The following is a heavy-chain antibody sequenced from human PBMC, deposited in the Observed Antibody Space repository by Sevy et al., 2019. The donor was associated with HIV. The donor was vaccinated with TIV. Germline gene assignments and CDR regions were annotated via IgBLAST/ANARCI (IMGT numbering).Heavy chain of an antibody. Sequence: GGSLRLSCVVSGFTLGNNWMHWVRQVPGKGLVWVSRIGSDGTSPSYADSVKGRFTMSRDSAKNTLYLQMNSLTAEDTAVYHCARLATPGNFWGQGTLVTVSS. CDR2: IGSDGTSP. D-gene: IGHD6-13*01. V-gene: IGHV3-74*01. CDR3: ARLATPGNF. CDR1: GFTLGNNW. J-gene: IGHJ4*02.